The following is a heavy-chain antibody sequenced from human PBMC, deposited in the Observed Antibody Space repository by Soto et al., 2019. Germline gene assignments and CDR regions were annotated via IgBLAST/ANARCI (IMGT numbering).Heavy chain of an antibody. Sequence: PSQTLSLTCSVSGGSIRSGGYSRSWIRQPPGKGMEWIGYIYHSGSTYYNPSLKSRVTISVDRSKNQFSLKLSSVTAADTAVYYCAGGGFGVARDYWGQGTLVTVSS. V-gene: IGHV4-30-2*01. CDR1: GGSIRSGGYS. CDR2: IYHSGST. D-gene: IGHD3-3*01. CDR3: AGGGFGVARDY. J-gene: IGHJ4*02.